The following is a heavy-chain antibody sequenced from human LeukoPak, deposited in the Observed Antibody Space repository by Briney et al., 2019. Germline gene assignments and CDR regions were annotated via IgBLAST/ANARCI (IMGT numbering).Heavy chain of an antibody. CDR2: IYYSGST. J-gene: IGHJ4*02. D-gene: IGHD3-10*01. CDR1: GGSISSYY. V-gene: IGHV4-59*01. Sequence: SETLSLTCTVSGGSISSYYWSWIRQPPGKGLEWIGYIYYSGSTNYNPSLKSRVTISVDTSKNQFSLKLSSVTAADTAVYYCAKDQGSGLGSYSWGYFDYWGQGTLVTVSS. CDR3: AKDQGSGLGSYSWGYFDY.